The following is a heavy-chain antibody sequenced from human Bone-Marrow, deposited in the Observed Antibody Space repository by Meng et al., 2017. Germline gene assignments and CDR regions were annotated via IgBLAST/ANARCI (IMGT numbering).Heavy chain of an antibody. CDR1: GFTFSSYE. Sequence: GESLKISCAASGFTFSSYEMNWVRQAPGKGLEWVSYISSSGTTIYYADSVKGRFTISRDNAKNSLYLQMNSLRAEDTALYYCARILRYFASRPGFDYWGQGTLVTVSS. J-gene: IGHJ4*02. CDR2: ISSSGTTI. CDR3: ARILRYFASRPGFDY. V-gene: IGHV3-48*03. D-gene: IGHD3-9*01.